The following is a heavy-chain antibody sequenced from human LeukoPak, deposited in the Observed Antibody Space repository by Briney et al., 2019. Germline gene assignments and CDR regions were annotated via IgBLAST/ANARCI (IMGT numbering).Heavy chain of an antibody. Sequence: GGSLRLSCEASGLIFSDYWMHWVRQGPGKGLEWVSRIKTDGSEASYGDSVKDRFVISRDNSKSMLFLQMNNLRADDTATYFCVRDVEPYGGSPGAHWGQGTLVIVSS. J-gene: IGHJ4*02. CDR2: IKTDGSEA. D-gene: IGHD1-26*01. V-gene: IGHV3-74*01. CDR3: VRDVEPYGGSPGAH. CDR1: GLIFSDYW.